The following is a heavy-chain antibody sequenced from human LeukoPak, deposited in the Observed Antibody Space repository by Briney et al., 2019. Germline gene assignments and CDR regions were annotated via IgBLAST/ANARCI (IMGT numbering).Heavy chain of an antibody. D-gene: IGHD1-1*01. V-gene: IGHV1-2*02. Sequence: ASVKVSCKASGYTFTGYYMHWVRQAPGQGLEWMGWINPNSGGTNYAQKFQGRVTMTRDTSISTAYMELSRLRSDDTAVYYCARDSSGTTAYYFDYWGQGTLVIVSS. CDR3: ARDSSGTTAYYFDY. J-gene: IGHJ4*02. CDR2: INPNSGGT. CDR1: GYTFTGYY.